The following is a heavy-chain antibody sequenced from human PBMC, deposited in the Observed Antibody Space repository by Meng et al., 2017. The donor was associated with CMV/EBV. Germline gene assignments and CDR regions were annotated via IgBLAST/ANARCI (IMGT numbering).Heavy chain of an antibody. J-gene: IGHJ4*02. CDR2: IRSKANSYAT. V-gene: IGHV3-73*01. Sequence: GESLKISCAASGFTFSGSAMHWVRQASGKGLEWVGRIRSKANSYATAYAASVKGRFTISRDDSKNTAYLQMNSLKTEDTAVYYCARDQVSGWYGAYFDYWGQRTLVTVSS. D-gene: IGHD6-19*01. CDR1: GFTFSGSA. CDR3: ARDQVSGWYGAYFDY.